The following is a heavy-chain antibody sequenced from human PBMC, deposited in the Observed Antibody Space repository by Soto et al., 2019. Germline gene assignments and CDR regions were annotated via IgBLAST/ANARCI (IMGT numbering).Heavy chain of an antibody. CDR2: IWYDGSNK. CDR3: ARDRVVRGVHSTPHYGMDV. V-gene: IGHV3-33*01. D-gene: IGHD3-10*01. CDR1: GFTFSSYG. Sequence: PGGSLRLSCAASGFTFSSYGMHWVRQAPGKGLEWVAVIWYDGSNKYYADSVKGRFTISRDNSKNTLYLQMNSLRAEDTAVYYCARDRVVRGVHSTPHYGMDVWGQGTTVTVSS. J-gene: IGHJ6*02.